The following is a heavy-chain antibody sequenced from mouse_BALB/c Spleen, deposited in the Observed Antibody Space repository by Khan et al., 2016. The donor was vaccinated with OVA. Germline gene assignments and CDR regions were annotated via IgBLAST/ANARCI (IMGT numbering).Heavy chain of an antibody. CDR3: DRQPYYHYNIMDY. Sequence: VQLQESGPGLVAPSQSLSITCTISGFSLTNYGVHWVRQPPGKGLEWVVVIWSDGSTTYNSALKSRLTISQDNSTSQIFLKMNSLQTDDTDMYLCDRQPYYHYNIMDYWGQGTSVTVSA. CDR1: GFSLTNYG. J-gene: IGHJ4*01. CDR2: IWSDGST. D-gene: IGHD2-10*01. V-gene: IGHV2-6-1*01.